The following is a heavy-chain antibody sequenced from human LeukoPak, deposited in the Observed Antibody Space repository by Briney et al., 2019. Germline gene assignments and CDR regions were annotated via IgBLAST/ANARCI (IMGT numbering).Heavy chain of an antibody. D-gene: IGHD6-19*01. CDR3: ARDFYSSGWSDYYYYGMDV. Sequence: GRSLRFYCAASGFTFDDFARHWVRPAQGQGLVWGSGICWDSGSIGYADSVKGRFTISRDNAKNSLYLQMNSLRAEDTALYYCARDFYSSGWSDYYYYGMDVWGQGTTVTVSS. J-gene: IGHJ6*02. CDR2: ICWDSGSI. CDR1: GFTFDDFA. V-gene: IGHV3-9*01.